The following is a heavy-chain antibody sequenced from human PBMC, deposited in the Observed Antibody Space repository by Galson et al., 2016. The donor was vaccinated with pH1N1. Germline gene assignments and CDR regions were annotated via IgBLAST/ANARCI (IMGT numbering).Heavy chain of an antibody. CDR2: SYYTGHT. CDR3: ARGGVTFRHYFDF. Sequence: KTLSLTCTVFGGSTNVFLWSWVRQPPGQVLDWLGYSYYTGHTHYNPSLKSRITISVDRSKNQISLNLKSVTAADTGVYFCARGGVTFRHYFDFWGQGILVTVSS. D-gene: IGHD2-21*02. CDR1: GGSTNVFL. V-gene: IGHV4-59*01. J-gene: IGHJ4*02.